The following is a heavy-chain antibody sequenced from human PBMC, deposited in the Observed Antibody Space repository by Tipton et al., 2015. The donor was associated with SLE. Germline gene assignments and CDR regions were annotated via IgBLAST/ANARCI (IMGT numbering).Heavy chain of an antibody. CDR2: IAYDGSSK. D-gene: IGHD4-17*01. Sequence: SLRLSCVASGFTFSTYAMHWFRQTPGEGQTPGEGLEWVAVIAYDGSSKYYTDSVKGRFTISRDNSKNTLYLQMTSLRPEDTAVYYGARQASTGTTFDWFDPWGQGTLVTVSS. CDR3: ARQASTGTTFDWFDP. J-gene: IGHJ5*02. CDR1: GFTFSTYA. V-gene: IGHV3-30*04.